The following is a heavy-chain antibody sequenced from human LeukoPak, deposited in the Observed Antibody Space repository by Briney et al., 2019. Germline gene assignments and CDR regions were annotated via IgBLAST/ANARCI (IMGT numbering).Heavy chain of an antibody. CDR1: GYTFTDYY. CDR3: ARGGASTYGYY. V-gene: IGHV1-2*02. D-gene: IGHD3-10*01. CDR2: ISPIGGGT. J-gene: IGHJ4*02. Sequence: GASVKVSCKAFGYTFTDYYIHWIRQAPGQGLEWMGWISPIGGGTNYAQKFQGRVSMTRDTSISTAYMELYSLRSDDTAVYYCARGGASTYGYYWGQGTLVTVSS.